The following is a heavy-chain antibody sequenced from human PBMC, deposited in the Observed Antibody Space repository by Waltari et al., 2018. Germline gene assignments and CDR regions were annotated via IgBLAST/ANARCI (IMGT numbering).Heavy chain of an antibody. J-gene: IGHJ6*03. CDR3: ARDRRVSPQLLSRYYYYYMDV. CDR2: IQYIGDT. CDR1: GDFISNNNYY. V-gene: IGHV4-39*07. Sequence: QLQLQESGPGLVEPSETLSLTCTASGDFISNNNYYWGWIRQPRGTGLQWMWSIQYIGDTYYSSSLKSRFIISVDTSNSQFSLRLTSVTAADTAVYYCARDRRVSPQLLSRYYYYYMDVWGKGTTVTVSS. D-gene: IGHD2-2*01.